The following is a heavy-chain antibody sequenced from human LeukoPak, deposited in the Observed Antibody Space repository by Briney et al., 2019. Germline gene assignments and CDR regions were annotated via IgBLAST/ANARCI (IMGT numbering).Heavy chain of an antibody. Sequence: ASVKVSCKASGCTFTGCYMHWVRQAPGQGLEWLGWINPNSGGTNYAQKFQGWVTMTRDTSISTAYMELSRLRSDDTAVYYCARSTCSGGSCYDYWGQGTLVTVSS. J-gene: IGHJ4*02. CDR3: ARSTCSGGSCYDY. V-gene: IGHV1-2*04. CDR2: INPNSGGT. D-gene: IGHD2-15*01. CDR1: GCTFTGCY.